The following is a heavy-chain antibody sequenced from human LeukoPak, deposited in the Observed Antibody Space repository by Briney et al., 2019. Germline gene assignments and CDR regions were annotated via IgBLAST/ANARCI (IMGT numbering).Heavy chain of an antibody. CDR1: GDSISSCSYY. CDR3: ARGRGYEPVVCYFDY. CDR2: IYYSRNT. J-gene: IGHJ4*02. Sequence: SETLSLTCTASGDSISSCSYYWVWIRQPPGKGLDWIMSIYYSRNTYYNTSLKSRVTISVDTSKNEFSLNLSSVTAADTAVYYCARGRGYEPVVCYFDYWVQGTLVTVSS. V-gene: IGHV4-39*07. D-gene: IGHD5-12*01.